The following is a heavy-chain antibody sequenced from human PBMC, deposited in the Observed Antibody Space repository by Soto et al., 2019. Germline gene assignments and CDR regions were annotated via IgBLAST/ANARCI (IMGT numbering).Heavy chain of an antibody. V-gene: IGHV1-46*01. J-gene: IGHJ4*02. CDR3: AREGEINYYDSSGYYNY. CDR1: GYTFTSYA. D-gene: IGHD3-22*01. CDR2: INPSGGST. Sequence: ASVKVSCKASGYTFTSYAMHWVRQAPGQGLEWMGIINPSGGSTSYAQKFQGRVTMTRDTSTSTVYMELSSLRSEDTAVYYCAREGEINYYDSSGYYNYWGQGTRVTVSS.